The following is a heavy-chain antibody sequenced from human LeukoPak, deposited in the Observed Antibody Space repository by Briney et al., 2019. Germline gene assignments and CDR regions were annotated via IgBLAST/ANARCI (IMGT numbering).Heavy chain of an antibody. CDR2: ISWNSGSI. D-gene: IGHD2-15*01. J-gene: IGHJ4*02. Sequence: GGSLRLSCAASGFTFDDYAMHWVRQAPGKGLEWVSGISWNSGSIGYADSVKGRFTISRDNAKNSLYLQMNSLRAEDTALYYCAKGDCGSCAVFDYWGQGTLVTVSS. V-gene: IGHV3-9*01. CDR1: GFTFDDYA. CDR3: AKGDCGSCAVFDY.